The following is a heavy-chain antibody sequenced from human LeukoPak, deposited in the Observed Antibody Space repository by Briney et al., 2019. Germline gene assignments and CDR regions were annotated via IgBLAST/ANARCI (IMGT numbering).Heavy chain of an antibody. CDR2: ISAYNGNT. V-gene: IGHV1-18*01. CDR1: GYTFTSYG. Sequence: ASVKVSCKASGYTFTSYGISWVRQAAGQGLEWMGWISAYNGNTNYAQKFQGRVTMTTDTSTSTAYMELRSLRFDDTAVYYCARDEEGYYGSGTDYKFDYWGQGTLVTVSS. CDR3: ARDEEGYYGSGTDYKFDY. D-gene: IGHD3-10*01. J-gene: IGHJ4*02.